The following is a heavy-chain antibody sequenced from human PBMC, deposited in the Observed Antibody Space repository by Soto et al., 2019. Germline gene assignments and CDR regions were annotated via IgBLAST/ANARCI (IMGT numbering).Heavy chain of an antibody. Sequence: EVQLVESGGGLVQPGGSLRLSCAASGFTVSSNYMSWVRQAPGKGLEWVSVIYSGGSTYYADSVKGRFTISRDNSKNMLYLQMNRLRAEDTAVYYCARVLFRRYCSGGSCQTYSSYMDVWGKGTTVTVSS. V-gene: IGHV3-66*01. D-gene: IGHD2-15*01. CDR1: GFTVSSNY. CDR3: ARVLFRRYCSGGSCQTYSSYMDV. CDR2: IYSGGST. J-gene: IGHJ6*03.